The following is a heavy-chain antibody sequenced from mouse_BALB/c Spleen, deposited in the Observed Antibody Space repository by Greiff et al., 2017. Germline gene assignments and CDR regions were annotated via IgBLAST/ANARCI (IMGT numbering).Heavy chain of an antibody. V-gene: IGHV5-6-3*01. Sequence: EVQRVESGGGLVQPGGSLKLSCAASGFTFSSYGMSWVRQTPDKRLELVATINSNGGSTYYPDSVKGRFTISRDNAKNTLYLQMSSLKSEDTAMYYCARDSYDGYYIAYWGQGTLVTVSA. CDR2: INSNGGST. J-gene: IGHJ3*01. D-gene: IGHD2-3*01. CDR3: ARDSYDGYYIAY. CDR1: GFTFSSYG.